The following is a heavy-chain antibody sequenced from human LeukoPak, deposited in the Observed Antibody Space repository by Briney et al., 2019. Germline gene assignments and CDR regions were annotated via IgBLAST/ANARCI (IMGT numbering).Heavy chain of an antibody. V-gene: IGHV3-64D*06. J-gene: IGHJ4*02. CDR1: GFPFSSYA. CDR3: VKSPHASSRYFHY. D-gene: IGHD6-13*01. CDR2: INSNGDIT. Sequence: GGSLRLSCSASGFPFSSYAMHWVRQAPGKGLEYVSAINSNGDITDYADSVKGRFTISRDNSKNTLHLQMSSLTVEDTAVYYCVKSPHASSRYFHYWGQGTLVTVSS.